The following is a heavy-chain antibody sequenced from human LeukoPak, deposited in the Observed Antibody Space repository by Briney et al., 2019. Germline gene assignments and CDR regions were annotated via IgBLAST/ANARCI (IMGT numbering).Heavy chain of an antibody. Sequence: PSETLSLTCTVSGGSISSYYWSWIRQPPGKGLEWIAYIYHSESTNYNPSLKSRVTISVDTSKNQFSLELTSVTAAGTAVYYCARALFRYDSTSRSLHWYFDLWGRGTLVTVSS. D-gene: IGHD3-22*01. J-gene: IGHJ2*01. V-gene: IGHV4-59*01. CDR2: IYHSEST. CDR1: GGSISSYY. CDR3: ARALFRYDSTSRSLHWYFDL.